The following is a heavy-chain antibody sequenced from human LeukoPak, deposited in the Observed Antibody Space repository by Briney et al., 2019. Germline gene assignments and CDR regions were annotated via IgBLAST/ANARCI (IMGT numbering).Heavy chain of an antibody. D-gene: IGHD2-21*02. Sequence: SETLSLTCTVSGASISTSSQYWAWVRQPPGKGLEWIGSIYYTGSTYYNPSLKSRVTISEDTSRNQFSLKLSSVTAADTAVYYCARLKYCSGDCYSPSFDLWGQGTLVTVSS. CDR1: GASISTSSQY. J-gene: IGHJ4*02. V-gene: IGHV4-39*01. CDR2: IYYTGST. CDR3: ARLKYCSGDCYSPSFDL.